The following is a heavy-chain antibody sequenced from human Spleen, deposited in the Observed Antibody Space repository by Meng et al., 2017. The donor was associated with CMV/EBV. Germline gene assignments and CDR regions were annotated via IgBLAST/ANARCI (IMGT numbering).Heavy chain of an antibody. D-gene: IGHD6-6*01. CDR3: ARHEYSSPTHYYYYYGMDV. CDR2: VYPGDSDT. Sequence: KVSCKASGYIFSDYWIGWVRQMPGKGLEWMGIVYPGDSDTRYSPSFQGQVTISADKSISTAYLQWSSLKASDTAMYYCARHEYSSPTHYYYYYGMDVWGQGTTVTVSS. CDR1: GYIFSDYW. J-gene: IGHJ6*02. V-gene: IGHV5-51*01.